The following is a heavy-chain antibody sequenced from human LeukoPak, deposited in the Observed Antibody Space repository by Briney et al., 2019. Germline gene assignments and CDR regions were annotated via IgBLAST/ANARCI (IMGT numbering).Heavy chain of an antibody. J-gene: IGHJ5*01. CDR2: ISPRGDIT. Sequence: GGSLRLSCAASGFTFSSYGMHWVRQAPGKGLEWVSGISPRGDITYYTDSVKGRFTVSRDNFKNTVHLQVNSLRPEDTAVYFCAKDDAWIRFASWGQGTLVTVSS. CDR3: AKDDAWIRFAS. V-gene: IGHV3-23*01. CDR1: GFTFSSYG. D-gene: IGHD5-12*01.